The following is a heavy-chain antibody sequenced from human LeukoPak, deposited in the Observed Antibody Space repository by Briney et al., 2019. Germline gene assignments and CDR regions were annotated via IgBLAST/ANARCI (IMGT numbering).Heavy chain of an antibody. D-gene: IGHD3-10*01. Sequence: SETLSLTCAVYGGSFSGYYWSWIRQPPGKGLEWIGEINHSGSTNYNPSLKSRVTISIDTSKKQFSLKVKSVTAADTAVYFCARLPLGAFGEVLNFDFWGQGTLVTVSS. V-gene: IGHV4-34*01. CDR2: INHSGST. J-gene: IGHJ4*02. CDR1: GGSFSGYY. CDR3: ARLPLGAFGEVLNFDF.